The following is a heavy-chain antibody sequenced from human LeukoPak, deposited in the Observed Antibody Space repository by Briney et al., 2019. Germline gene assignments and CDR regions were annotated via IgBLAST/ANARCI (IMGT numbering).Heavy chain of an antibody. CDR1: GGSISSSSYY. CDR2: IYYSGST. J-gene: IGHJ4*02. Sequence: PSETLSLTCTVSGGSISSSSYYWGWIRQPPGKGLEWIGSIYYSGSTYYNPSLKSRVTVSVDTSKNQFSLKLSSVTAADTAVYYCARLGTATVTTAPVYWVQGTLVTVSS. V-gene: IGHV4-39*01. CDR3: ARLGTATVTTAPVY. D-gene: IGHD4-17*01.